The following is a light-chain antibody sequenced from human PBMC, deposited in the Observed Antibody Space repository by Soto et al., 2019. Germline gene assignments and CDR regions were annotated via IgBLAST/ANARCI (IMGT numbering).Light chain of an antibody. CDR2: LNNDGSH. CDR3: QTWGSGIRVV. Sequence: QLVLTQSPSASASLGASVKLTCTLTSGHSSYAIAWHQQQPEKGPRYLMKLNNDGSHSKGDGIPDRFSGSSSGAERYLTISSLQSEDESDYYCQTWGSGIRVVFGAGTKLTFL. CDR1: SGHSSYA. J-gene: IGLJ2*01. V-gene: IGLV4-69*01.